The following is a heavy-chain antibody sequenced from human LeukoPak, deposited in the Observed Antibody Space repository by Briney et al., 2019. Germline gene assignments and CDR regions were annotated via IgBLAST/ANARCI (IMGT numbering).Heavy chain of an antibody. V-gene: IGHV1-2*02. CDR1: GYTFTGYY. CDR2: INPNSGGT. CDR3: ASIKGYSSSWPIDY. Sequence: ASVKVSCKASGYTFTGYYMHWVRQAPGQGLEWMGWINPNSGGTNYAQKFQGRVTMTRDTSISTAYMELRSLRSDDTAVYYCASIKGYSSSWPIDYWGQGTLVTVSS. J-gene: IGHJ4*02. D-gene: IGHD6-13*01.